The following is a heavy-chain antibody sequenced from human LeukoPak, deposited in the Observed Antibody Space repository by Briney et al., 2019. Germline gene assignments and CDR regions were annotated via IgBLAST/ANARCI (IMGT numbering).Heavy chain of an antibody. Sequence: GGSLRLSCAASGFTFSSYSMNWVRQAPGKGLEWVSSISCSSSYIYYADSVKGRFTISRDNAKNSLYLQMNSLRAEDTAVYYCARLGTRSIAAAGSRWFDPWGQGTLVTVSS. V-gene: IGHV3-21*01. CDR3: ARLGTRSIAAAGSRWFDP. CDR2: ISCSSSYI. CDR1: GFTFSSYS. D-gene: IGHD6-13*01. J-gene: IGHJ5*02.